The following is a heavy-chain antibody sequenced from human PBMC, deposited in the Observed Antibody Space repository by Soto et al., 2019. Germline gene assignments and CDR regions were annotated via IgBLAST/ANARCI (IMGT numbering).Heavy chain of an antibody. CDR2: IYYSGST. V-gene: IGHV4-31*03. J-gene: IGHJ3*02. CDR3: ARYKVVVPAATSNDAFDI. CDR1: GGSISSGGYY. D-gene: IGHD2-2*01. Sequence: QVQLQESGPGLVKPSQTLSLTCTVSGGSISSGGYYWSWIRQHPGKGLEWIGYIYYSGSTYYNPSLKSRVTISVDTSKNQFSLKLSSVTAADTAVYYCARYKVVVPAATSNDAFDIWGQGTMVTVSS.